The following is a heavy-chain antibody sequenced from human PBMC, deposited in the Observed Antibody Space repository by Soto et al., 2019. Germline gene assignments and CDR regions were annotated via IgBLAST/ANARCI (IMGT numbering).Heavy chain of an antibody. D-gene: IGHD6-19*01. CDR1: GFTFSSYA. CDR2: ISGSDDST. V-gene: IGHV3-23*01. CDR3: ARRSSGWYFDF. J-gene: IGHJ4*02. Sequence: EVQLLESGGGLVQPGGSLRLSCAASGFTFSSYAMNWVRQAPGKGLEWVSVISGSDDSTYYADSVKGRFTISRENSKNTLSLQMNSLRAEDTAVYYCARRSSGWYFDFWGQGTLVTVSS.